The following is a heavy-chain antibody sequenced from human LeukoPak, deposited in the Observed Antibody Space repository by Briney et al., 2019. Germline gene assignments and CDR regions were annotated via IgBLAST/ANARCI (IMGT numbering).Heavy chain of an antibody. CDR3: ARHQRVAESNWFDP. CDR2: IYYSGST. V-gene: IGHV4-59*08. D-gene: IGHD2-15*01. CDR1: GGSISSYY. J-gene: IGHJ5*02. Sequence: SETLSLTCTVYGGSISSYYWSWIRQPPGKGLEWIGYIYYSGSTNYNPSLKSRVTISVDTSKNQFSLRLSSVTAADTAVYYCARHQRVAESNWFDPWGHGTLVSVSS.